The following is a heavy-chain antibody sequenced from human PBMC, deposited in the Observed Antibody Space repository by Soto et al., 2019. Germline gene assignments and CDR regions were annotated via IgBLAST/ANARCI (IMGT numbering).Heavy chain of an antibody. CDR3: ARQGSNGAYYYYGMDV. D-gene: IGHD2-8*01. Sequence: PGESLKISCKGSGYRFSGYWIAWVRQMPGKGLEWMGIIYPGDSDTIYSPSFQGQVTFSADKSTSTAYLQWSSPKASDTAMDYCARQGSNGAYYYYGMDVWGQGTTVTVSS. V-gene: IGHV5-51*01. CDR2: IYPGDSDT. J-gene: IGHJ6*02. CDR1: GYRFSGYW.